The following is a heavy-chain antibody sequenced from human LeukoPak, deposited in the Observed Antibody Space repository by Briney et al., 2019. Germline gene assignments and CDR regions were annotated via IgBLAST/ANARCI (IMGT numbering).Heavy chain of an antibody. CDR1: GGSFSGYY. V-gene: IGHV4-34*01. J-gene: IGHJ4*02. CDR2: INHSGST. D-gene: IGHD3-10*01. Sequence: SETLSLTCAVYGGSFSGYYWSWIRQPPGKGLEWIGEINHSGSTNYNPSLKSRVTISVDTSKNQFSLKLSSVTAADTAVYYCARAVLYAYFDYWGQGTLVTASS. CDR3: ARAVLYAYFDY.